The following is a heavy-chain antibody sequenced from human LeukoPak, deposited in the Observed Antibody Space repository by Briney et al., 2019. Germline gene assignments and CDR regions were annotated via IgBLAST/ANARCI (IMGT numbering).Heavy chain of an antibody. V-gene: IGHV4-4*07. CDR3: VRDSPSFAGLFDP. Sequence: SETLSLTCTVSGGSISSYYWNWIRQPAGKGLEWIGRIYSSGSTNYNPSLKSRVTMSVDTSKNQFSLKLSSVPAADTAVYYWVRDSPSFAGLFDPWGQGNLVSVSS. CDR1: GGSISSYY. CDR2: IYSSGST. D-gene: IGHD3-10*01. J-gene: IGHJ5*02.